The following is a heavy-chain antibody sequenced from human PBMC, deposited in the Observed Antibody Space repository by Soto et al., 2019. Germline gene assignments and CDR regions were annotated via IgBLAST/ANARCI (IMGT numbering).Heavy chain of an antibody. CDR3: ASDKDRLQLGGNYYYILDV. J-gene: IGHJ6*02. CDR1: GGTFSNSA. Sequence: QVHLEQSGAEVKRPGSSVKVSCKASGGTFSNSAISWVRQAPGQGLEWMGGIMPIFRTPDYAQKFQGRVTITADESSTTAYRELTGLSSDDTAVYYCASDKDRLQLGGNYYYILDVWGQGTTVTVSS. CDR2: IMPIFRTP. V-gene: IGHV1-69*12. D-gene: IGHD5-12*01.